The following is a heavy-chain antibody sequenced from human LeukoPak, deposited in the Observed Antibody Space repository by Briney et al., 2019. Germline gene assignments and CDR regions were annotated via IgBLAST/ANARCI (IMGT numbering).Heavy chain of an antibody. J-gene: IGHJ4*02. Sequence: GGSLRLSCAASGFTFSSYSMNWVRQAPGKGLEWVSSISSSSSYIYYADSVKGRFTISRDNAKNSLYLQMNSLRAEDTAVYYCARDPVGKGVFDYWGQGTLVTVSS. CDR2: ISSSSSYI. D-gene: IGHD6-19*01. V-gene: IGHV3-21*01. CDR3: ARDPVGKGVFDY. CDR1: GFTFSSYS.